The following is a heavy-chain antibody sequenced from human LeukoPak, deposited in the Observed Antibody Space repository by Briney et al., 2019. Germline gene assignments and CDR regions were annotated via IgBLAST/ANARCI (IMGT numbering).Heavy chain of an antibody. D-gene: IGHD3-22*01. CDR2: ISAYNGNT. Sequence: ASVKVSCKASGYTFTSYGISWVRQAPGQGLEWMGWISAYNGNTNYAQKLQGRVTMTTDTSTSTAYMELRSLRSDDTAVYYCARVVGYYYDSSGYLDYWGQETLVTVSS. CDR3: ARVVGYYYDSSGYLDY. CDR1: GYTFTSYG. V-gene: IGHV1-18*01. J-gene: IGHJ4*02.